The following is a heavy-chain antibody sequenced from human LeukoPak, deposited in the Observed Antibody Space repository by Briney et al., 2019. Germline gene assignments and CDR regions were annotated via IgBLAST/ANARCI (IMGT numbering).Heavy chain of an antibody. CDR2: ISYDGSNK. CDR3: AKDEIVVVPAAPDY. V-gene: IGHV3-30*18. CDR1: GFTFSSYG. Sequence: GGSLRLSCAASGFTFSSYGMHWVRQAPGKGLEWVAVISYDGSNKYYADSVKGRFTISRDNSKNTLYLQMNSLGAEDTAVYYCAKDEIVVVPAAPDYWDQGTLVTVSS. D-gene: IGHD2-2*01. J-gene: IGHJ4*02.